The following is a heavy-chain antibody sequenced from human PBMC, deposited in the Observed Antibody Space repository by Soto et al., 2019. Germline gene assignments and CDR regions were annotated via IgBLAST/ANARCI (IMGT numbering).Heavy chain of an antibody. CDR2: ISAYNGNT. Sequence: QVQLVQSGAEVKKPGASVKVSCKASGYTFTSYGISWVRQAPGQGLEWMGWISAYNGNTNYAQKLQGRVTMTTDTSTSTAYMELRSLRSDDTAVYYCARVPWGLRYFDSNYYYGMDVWGQGTTVTVSS. CDR1: GYTFTSYG. J-gene: IGHJ6*02. V-gene: IGHV1-18*01. CDR3: ARVPWGLRYFDSNYYYGMDV. D-gene: IGHD3-9*01.